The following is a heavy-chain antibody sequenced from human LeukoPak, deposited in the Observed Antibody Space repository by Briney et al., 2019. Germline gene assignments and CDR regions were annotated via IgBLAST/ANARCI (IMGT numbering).Heavy chain of an antibody. Sequence: ASVKVSCKASGYTFTGYYMHWVRQAPGQGLEWMGWINPNSGGTNYAQKFQGRVTMTRDTSISTAYMELSGLRSDDTAVYYCARADIVVVPAASHFDYWGQGTLVTVSS. CDR2: INPNSGGT. CDR1: GYTFTGYY. V-gene: IGHV1-2*02. CDR3: ARADIVVVPAASHFDY. J-gene: IGHJ4*02. D-gene: IGHD2-2*01.